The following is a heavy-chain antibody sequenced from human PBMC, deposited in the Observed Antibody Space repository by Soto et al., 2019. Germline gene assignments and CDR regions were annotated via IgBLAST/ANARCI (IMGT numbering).Heavy chain of an antibody. CDR3: ARGSRTHDAFDI. CDR2: IYHSGST. V-gene: IGHV4-30-4*01. CDR1: GGSISSGDYY. Sequence: PSETLSLTCTVSGGSISSGDYYWSWIRQPPGKGLEWIGYIYHSGSTYYNPSLKSRVTISVDTSKNQFSLKLSSVTAADTAVYYCARGSRTHDAFDIWGQGTMVTVSS. J-gene: IGHJ3*02.